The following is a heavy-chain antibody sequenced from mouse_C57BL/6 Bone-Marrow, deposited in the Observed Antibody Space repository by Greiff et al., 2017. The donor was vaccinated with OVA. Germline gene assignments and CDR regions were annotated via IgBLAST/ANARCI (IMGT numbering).Heavy chain of an antibody. CDR3: ARGRDGSNYFDY. CDR2: IYPGDGDT. J-gene: IGHJ2*01. CDR1: GYAFSSSW. Sequence: QVQLQQSGPELVKPGASVKISCKASGYAFSSSWMNWVKQRPGKGLEWIGRIYPGDGDTNYNGKFKGKATLTADKSSSTAYMQLSSLTSEDSAVYFCARGRDGSNYFDYWGQGTTLTVSS. V-gene: IGHV1-82*01. D-gene: IGHD1-1*01.